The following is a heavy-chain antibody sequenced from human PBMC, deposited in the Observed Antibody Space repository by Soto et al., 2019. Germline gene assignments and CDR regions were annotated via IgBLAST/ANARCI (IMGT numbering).Heavy chain of an antibody. CDR3: AKGFIVVVTVLRPDEAFDV. CDR2: ISGGGGTT. D-gene: IGHD2-21*02. J-gene: IGHJ3*01. Sequence: DVQLLESGGGLVQPGGSLRLSCAASGFTFGNYAINWVRLAPGKGLEWVSGISGGGGTTYYADSVKGRFTIFRDTSKNTVFLKMNSLRADDTAVYYCAKGFIVVVTVLRPDEAFDVWGQGTMVTVSS. CDR1: GFTFGNYA. V-gene: IGHV3-23*01.